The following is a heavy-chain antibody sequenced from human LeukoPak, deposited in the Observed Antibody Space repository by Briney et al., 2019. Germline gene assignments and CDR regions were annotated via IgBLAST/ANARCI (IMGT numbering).Heavy chain of an antibody. CDR1: GYTFTSYY. Sequence: ASVKVSCKASGYTFTSYYMHWVRQAPGQGLEWMGIINPSGGSTSYAQKFQGRVTMTRDTSTSTVYMELSSLRSEDTAVYYCARDFRYYGLGSYLDYWGQGTLVTVSS. V-gene: IGHV1-46*01. CDR2: INPSGGST. J-gene: IGHJ4*02. D-gene: IGHD3-10*01. CDR3: ARDFRYYGLGSYLDY.